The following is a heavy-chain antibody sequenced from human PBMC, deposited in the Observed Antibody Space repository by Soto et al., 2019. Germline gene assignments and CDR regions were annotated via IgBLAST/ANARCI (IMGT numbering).Heavy chain of an antibody. CDR2: IYPGDSDT. D-gene: IGHD5-12*01. J-gene: IGHJ4*02. Sequence: PGESLKISCKGSGYSFTSYWIGWGRQMPGKGLEWMGIIYPGDSDTRYSPSFQGQVTISADKSISTAYLQWSSLKASDTAMYYCARQADGYSGYLSRFDYWGQGTLVTVSS. CDR3: ARQADGYSGYLSRFDY. V-gene: IGHV5-51*01. CDR1: GYSFTSYW.